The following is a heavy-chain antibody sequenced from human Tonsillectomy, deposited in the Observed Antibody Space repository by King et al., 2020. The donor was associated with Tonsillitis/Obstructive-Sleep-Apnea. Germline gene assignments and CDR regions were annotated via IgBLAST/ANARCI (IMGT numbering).Heavy chain of an antibody. V-gene: IGHV3-53*01. CDR2: IYSGGST. J-gene: IGHJ6*03. CDR3: ASGYCSGGSCPHYYYMDV. D-gene: IGHD2-15*01. CDR1: GFSFSNDY. Sequence: VQLVESGGGLIQPGGSLRLSCVVSGFSFSNDYMSWVRQAPGKGLEWVSVIYSGGSTYYADSVKGRFTISRDNSKNTVYLQMNSLRAEDAAVYYCASGYCSGGSCPHYYYMDVWGKGTTVTVS.